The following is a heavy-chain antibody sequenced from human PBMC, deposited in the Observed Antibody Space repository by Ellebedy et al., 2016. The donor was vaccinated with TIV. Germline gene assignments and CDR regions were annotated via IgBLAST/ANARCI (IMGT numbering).Heavy chain of an antibody. CDR3: ARLDVLTGYYVGGGEFDH. J-gene: IGHJ4*02. CDR1: GFTLSNYW. D-gene: IGHD3-9*01. Sequence: GGSLRLXCAASGFTLSNYWMTWLRQAPGKGLEWVANIKQDGSEKFYVDSVKGRFTISRDNAKNSLYLQMNSLRAEDTAVYYCARLDVLTGYYVGGGEFDHWGQGTLVTVSS. V-gene: IGHV3-7*01. CDR2: IKQDGSEK.